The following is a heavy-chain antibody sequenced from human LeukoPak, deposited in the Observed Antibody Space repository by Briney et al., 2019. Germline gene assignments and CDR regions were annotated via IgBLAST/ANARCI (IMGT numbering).Heavy chain of an antibody. CDR2: ISSSGSTI. J-gene: IGHJ4*02. CDR1: GFTLSSYE. D-gene: IGHD5-12*01. V-gene: IGHV3-48*03. CDR3: ARADREIYRGYG. Sequence: PGGSLRLSCAASGFTLSSYEMNWVRQGPGKGVGWGSYISSSGSTIYYADSVKRRFTISRDNDKNSLYLQMNSLRAEDTAVYYCARADREIYRGYGWGQGTLVTVSS.